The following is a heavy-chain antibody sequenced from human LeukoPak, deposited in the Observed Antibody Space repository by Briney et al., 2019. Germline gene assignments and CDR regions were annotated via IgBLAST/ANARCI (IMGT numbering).Heavy chain of an antibody. D-gene: IGHD3-22*01. CDR1: GGTFSSYA. Sequence: SVKVSCKASGGTFSSYAISWVRQAPGQGLEWMGRIIPIFGTANYAQKFQGRVTITTDESTSTAYMELSSLRSEDTAVYYCARDYDSSGYYYLYYFDYWGQGTLVTVS. J-gene: IGHJ4*02. CDR3: ARDYDSSGYYYLYYFDY. V-gene: IGHV1-69*05. CDR2: IIPIFGTA.